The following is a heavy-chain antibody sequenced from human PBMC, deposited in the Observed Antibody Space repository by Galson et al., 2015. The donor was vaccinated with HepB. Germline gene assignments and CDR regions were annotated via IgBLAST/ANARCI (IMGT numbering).Heavy chain of an antibody. D-gene: IGHD4-17*01. CDR1: GFTFSGSA. J-gene: IGHJ4*02. V-gene: IGHV3-73*01. CDR3: IGTTAGPFDY. CDR2: IRSKANSYAT. Sequence: SLRLSCAASGFTFSGSAMHWVRQASGKGLEWVGRIRSKANSYATAYAASVKGRFTISRDDSKNTAYLQMNSLKTEDTAVYYCIGTTAGPFDYWGQGTLVTVSS.